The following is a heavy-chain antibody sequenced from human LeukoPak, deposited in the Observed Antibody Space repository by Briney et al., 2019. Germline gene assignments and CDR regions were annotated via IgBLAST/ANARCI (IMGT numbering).Heavy chain of an antibody. CDR3: AHFGGVTHYYGMDV. Sequence: GGSLRLSCAASGFTFSRYARSWVRQAPGKGLEWVSAISGSGGSTYYADSVKGRFTISRDNSKNTLYLQMNSLSAEDTAVYYCAHFGGVTHYYGMDVWGQGTTVTVSS. J-gene: IGHJ6*02. CDR1: GFTFSRYA. D-gene: IGHD3-16*01. CDR2: ISGSGGST. V-gene: IGHV3-23*01.